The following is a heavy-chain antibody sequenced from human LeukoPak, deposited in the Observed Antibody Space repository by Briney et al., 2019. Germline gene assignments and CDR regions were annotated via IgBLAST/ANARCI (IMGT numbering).Heavy chain of an antibody. CDR2: IKQDGSEK. D-gene: IGHD3-22*01. CDR3: ARRKRYYDSSGSPYFDY. J-gene: IGHJ4*02. V-gene: IGHV3-7*01. Sequence: GGSLRLSCAASGFTFSSYWMSWVRQAPGKGLEWVANIKQDGSEKYYVDSVKGRFTISRDNAKNSLYLQMNSLRAEDTAVYYCARRKRYYDSSGSPYFDYWGQGTLATASS. CDR1: GFTFSSYW.